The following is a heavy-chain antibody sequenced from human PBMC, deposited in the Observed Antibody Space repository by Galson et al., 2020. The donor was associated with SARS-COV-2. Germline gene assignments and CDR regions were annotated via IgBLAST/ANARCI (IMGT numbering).Heavy chain of an antibody. J-gene: IGHJ4*02. Sequence: ASVKVSCKASGYTFTSHYIHWVRQAPGHGPEWVGLINPSGGSIGYAQKFQGRVTMTRDASTSTVHMELSSLRSEDTAVYYCARGSPASGAGAPNYWGQGTLVTVSS. CDR3: ARGSPASGAGAPNY. CDR1: GYTFTSHY. D-gene: IGHD6-13*01. CDR2: INPSGGSI. V-gene: IGHV1-46*01.